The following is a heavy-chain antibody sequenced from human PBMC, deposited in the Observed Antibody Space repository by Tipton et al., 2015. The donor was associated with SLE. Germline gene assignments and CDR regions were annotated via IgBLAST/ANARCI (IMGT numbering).Heavy chain of an antibody. Sequence: TLSLTCTVSGGSISSHYWSWIRQPPGKGLEWIGYIYNSGSGNYNPSLKSRVTISVDTSKNQFSLKLSSVSAAGTAVYYCARSDYYDSSGDYSYAFDIWGQGTMVTVSS. J-gene: IGHJ3*02. CDR3: ARSDYYDSSGDYSYAFDI. CDR2: IYNSGSG. V-gene: IGHV4-59*11. CDR1: GGSISSHY. D-gene: IGHD3-22*01.